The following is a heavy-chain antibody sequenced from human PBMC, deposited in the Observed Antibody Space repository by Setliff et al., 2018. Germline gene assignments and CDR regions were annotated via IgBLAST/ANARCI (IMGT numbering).Heavy chain of an antibody. V-gene: IGHV1-18*01. CDR3: ERLVRYCTRVTCQRSSDGDF. CDR1: GYTFNHYG. CDR2: ISAHSGNT. J-gene: IGHJ4*02. D-gene: IGHD2-8*01. Sequence: GASVKVSCKASGYTFNHYGITWVRLAPGQGLEWMGWISAHSGNTFYAPQFQGRLVMTTDTSTNTAYMELRNLTSDDTAMYFCERLVRYCTRVTCQRSSDGDFWGQGTPVTVS.